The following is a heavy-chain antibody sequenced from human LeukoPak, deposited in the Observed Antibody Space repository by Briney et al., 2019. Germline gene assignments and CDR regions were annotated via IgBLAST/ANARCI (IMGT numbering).Heavy chain of an antibody. Sequence: PGGSLRLSCAASGFTVSNCWMHWVRQAPGKGLVWVSRINSDESITIYADSVKGRFTISRDNAKNTLYLQMNSLRAEDTAVYYCARQEHSGTSNFDYWGQGILVTVSS. CDR2: INSDESIT. V-gene: IGHV3-74*01. CDR3: ARQEHSGTSNFDY. D-gene: IGHD1-26*01. J-gene: IGHJ4*02. CDR1: GFTVSNCW.